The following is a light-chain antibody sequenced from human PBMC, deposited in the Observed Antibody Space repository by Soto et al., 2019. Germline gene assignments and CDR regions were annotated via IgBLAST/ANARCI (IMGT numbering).Light chain of an antibody. J-gene: IGLJ2*01. V-gene: IGLV2-14*01. CDR2: DVS. CDR1: SSDVGGYNY. CDR3: SSYTSSSTLA. Sequence: QSALTQPASVSVSPGQSITISCTGTSSDVGGYNYVSWYQHHPGNAPKVMIYDVSNRPSGVSNRFSGSKSGNTASLTISGLQAEDEADYYCSSYTSSSTLAFGGGTKLTVL.